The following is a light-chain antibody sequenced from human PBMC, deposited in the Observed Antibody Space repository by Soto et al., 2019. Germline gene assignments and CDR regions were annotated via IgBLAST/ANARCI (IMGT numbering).Light chain of an antibody. V-gene: IGKV3-20*01. CDR2: GAS. CDR3: QQYGSSPRT. J-gene: IGKJ1*01. Sequence: EIVLTQSPGTLSLSPGERATLSCRASQSVSSNYLAWYQQKPGQAPRLLIYGASSRATGIPARFSGSGSGTDFTFTISRLEPEDFAIYYCQQYGSSPRTFGQGTKVEIK. CDR1: QSVSSNY.